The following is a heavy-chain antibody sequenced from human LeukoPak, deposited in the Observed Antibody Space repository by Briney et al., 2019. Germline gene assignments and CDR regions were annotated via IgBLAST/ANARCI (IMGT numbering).Heavy chain of an antibody. J-gene: IGHJ6*03. CDR3: ARVKDYYYMDV. V-gene: IGHV4-38-2*02. Sequence: SETLSLTCTVSGYSISSGYYWGWIRQPPGKGLEWIGSIYHSGSTNYNPSLKSRVTMSVDTSKNQFSLKLSSVTAADTAVYYCARVKDYYYMDVWGKGTTVTVCS. CDR2: IYHSGST. D-gene: IGHD2-15*01. CDR1: GYSISSGYY.